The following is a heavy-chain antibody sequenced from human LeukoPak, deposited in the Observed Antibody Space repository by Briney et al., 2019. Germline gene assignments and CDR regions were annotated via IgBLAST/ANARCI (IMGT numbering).Heavy chain of an antibody. CDR3: ARDWTLGLTTVTI. Sequence: PGGSLRLSCAASGFTFSDYYMTWIRQAPGKGLEWVSYISSSSSYTNYADSVKGRFTISRDNAKNSLYLQMNSLRAEDTAVYYCARDWTLGLTTVTIWGQGTLVTVSS. J-gene: IGHJ4*02. V-gene: IGHV3-11*06. D-gene: IGHD4-17*01. CDR1: GFTFSDYY. CDR2: ISSSSSYT.